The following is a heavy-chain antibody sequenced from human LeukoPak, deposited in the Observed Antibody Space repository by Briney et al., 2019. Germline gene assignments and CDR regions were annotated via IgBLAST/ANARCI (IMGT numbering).Heavy chain of an antibody. CDR2: FICDGINT. D-gene: IGHD1-1*01. Sequence: GALRLSFAPSGFSFYKFWARWGPPPPGGGVVWGSPFICDGINTSYADSVKGRFTISRDNSKNTLYLQMNSLRAEDTAVYYCATPPRELERRRYYYYYMDVWGKGTTVTVSS. CDR1: GFSFYKFW. V-gene: IGHV3-74*01. CDR3: ATPPRELERRRYYYYYMDV. J-gene: IGHJ6*03.